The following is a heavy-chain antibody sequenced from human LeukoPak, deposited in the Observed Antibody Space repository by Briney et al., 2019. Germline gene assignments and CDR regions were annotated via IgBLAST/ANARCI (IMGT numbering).Heavy chain of an antibody. CDR2: IRSKAYGGTT. Sequence: GGSLRLSCTASGFTFGDYAMSWVRKGPGKGREWVGFIRSKAYGGTTEYAASVKGRFTISRDDSKSIAYLQMNSLKTEDTAVYYCTRCSGGSCYSYFDYWGQGTLVTVSS. J-gene: IGHJ4*02. V-gene: IGHV3-49*04. CDR1: GFTFGDYA. D-gene: IGHD2-15*01. CDR3: TRCSGGSCYSYFDY.